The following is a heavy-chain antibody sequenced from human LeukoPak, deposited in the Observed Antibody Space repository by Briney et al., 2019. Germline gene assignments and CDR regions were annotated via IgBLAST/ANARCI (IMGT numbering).Heavy chain of an antibody. Sequence: GGSLRLSCAASGFTFSSYYMSWARQAPGKGLEWVSGIDKSGGTTYYADSVKGRFTISRDNSKNTLYLQMSSLRAEDTAVYYCAKDLSWWGSDCWGQGTLVTVS. CDR3: AKDLSWWGSDC. CDR1: GFTFSSYY. V-gene: IGHV3-23*01. CDR2: IDKSGGTT. D-gene: IGHD2-21*01. J-gene: IGHJ4*02.